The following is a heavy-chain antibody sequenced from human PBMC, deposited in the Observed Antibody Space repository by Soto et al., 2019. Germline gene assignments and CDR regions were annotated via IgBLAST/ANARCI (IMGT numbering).Heavy chain of an antibody. CDR3: ARVPPPSYDSSGYN. D-gene: IGHD3-22*01. J-gene: IGHJ4*02. CDR2: MNPNNGDT. CDR1: GYTFISYD. Sequence: ASVKVFCKASGYTFISYDINWVRQATGQGLEWMGWMNPNNGDTGYAQNFQGRVTMTRDTSASTAYMELSSLRSEDTAVYYCARVPPPSYDSSGYNWGQGTLVTVSS. V-gene: IGHV1-8*01.